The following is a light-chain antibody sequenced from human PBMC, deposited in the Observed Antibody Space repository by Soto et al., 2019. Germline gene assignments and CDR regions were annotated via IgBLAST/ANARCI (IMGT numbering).Light chain of an antibody. Sequence: DIPMTQSPSSLSASVGDRVTITCRASQGISNYLAWYQQKPGKGPKFLIYAVSALQSGVPSRFSGSGSGTDFTLTINNLQPEDVATYYCQEYDSVPWTFGQGTKVEIK. V-gene: IGKV1-27*01. CDR2: AVS. J-gene: IGKJ1*01. CDR1: QGISNY. CDR3: QEYDSVPWT.